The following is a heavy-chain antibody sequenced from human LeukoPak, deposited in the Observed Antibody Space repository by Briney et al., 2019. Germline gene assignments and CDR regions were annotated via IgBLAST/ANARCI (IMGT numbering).Heavy chain of an antibody. D-gene: IGHD3-9*01. CDR1: GFTFAGYG. CDR2: INWNGGST. CDR3: ARDGAEYDILTGYYRYYYYLDD. V-gene: IGHV3-20*04. J-gene: IGHJ6*03. Sequence: TGGSLRLSCASSGFTFAGYGMSWVRQAPGKGLEWVSGINWNGGSTGYADSVKGRFTISRDNAKNSLYLQMNSLRAEDTALYYRARDGAEYDILTGYYRYYYYLDDWGKGTTVTVSS.